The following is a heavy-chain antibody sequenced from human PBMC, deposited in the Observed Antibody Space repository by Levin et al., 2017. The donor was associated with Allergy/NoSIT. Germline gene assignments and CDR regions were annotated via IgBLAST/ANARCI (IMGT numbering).Heavy chain of an antibody. CDR2: ISWNSGSI. CDR1: GFTFDDYA. CDR3: AKDIAAAGTDGGGYFDY. D-gene: IGHD6-13*01. Sequence: GGSLRLSCAASGFTFDDYAMHWVRQAPGKGLEWVSGISWNSGSIGYADSVKGRFTISRDNAKNSLYLQMNSLRAEDTALYYCAKDIAAAGTDGGGYFDYWGQGTLVTVSS. V-gene: IGHV3-9*01. J-gene: IGHJ4*02.